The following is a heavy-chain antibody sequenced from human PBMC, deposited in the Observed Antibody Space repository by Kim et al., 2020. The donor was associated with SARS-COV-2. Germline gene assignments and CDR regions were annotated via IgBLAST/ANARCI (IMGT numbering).Heavy chain of an antibody. V-gene: IGHV3-23*01. J-gene: IGHJ6*03. Sequence: RFTISRDNSKNTLYLQMNSLRAEDTAVYYCAKDLGITIFGVVRLTFCAMDVWGKGTAVTVSS. D-gene: IGHD3-3*01. CDR3: AKDLGITIFGVVRLTFCAMDV.